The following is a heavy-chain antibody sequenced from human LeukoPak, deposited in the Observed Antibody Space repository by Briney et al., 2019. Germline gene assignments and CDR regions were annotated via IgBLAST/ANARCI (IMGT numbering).Heavy chain of an antibody. CDR1: GGSIRSYY. D-gene: IGHD3-3*01. CDR2: ISDSGST. J-gene: IGHJ5*02. CDR3: ARGRLLERFDN. Sequence: TETLSLTCTVSGGSIRSYYWSWIRQPPGKRLEWIGYISDSGSTNYNPSLKSRVTISVDTPTSQFSLKLSSVTAADTAVYYCARGRLLERFDNWGQGTLVSVSS. V-gene: IGHV4-59*01.